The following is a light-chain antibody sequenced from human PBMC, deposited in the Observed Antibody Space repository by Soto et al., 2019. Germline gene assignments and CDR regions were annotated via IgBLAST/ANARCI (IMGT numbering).Light chain of an antibody. CDR2: GAS. Sequence: EIVMTQSPATLSVSPGERATLSCRASQSVSGNLAWYQQKPGQAPRLLIYGASTRATGIPARFSGSGSWTEFTLTISSLQSEDFAVYYCQQYNNWPPMTFGPGTKVDIK. CDR1: QSVSGN. J-gene: IGKJ3*01. CDR3: QQYNNWPPMT. V-gene: IGKV3-15*01.